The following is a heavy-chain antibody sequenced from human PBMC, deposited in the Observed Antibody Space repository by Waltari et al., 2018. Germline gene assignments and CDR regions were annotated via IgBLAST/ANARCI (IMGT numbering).Heavy chain of an antibody. V-gene: IGHV1-69*10. CDR2: SIPILGIA. CDR3: ARKVEYSSSSSDYYYYGMDV. D-gene: IGHD6-6*01. J-gene: IGHJ6*02. CDR1: GGTFSSYA. Sequence: QVQLVQSGAEVKKPGSSVKVSCKASGGTFSSYAISWVRQAPGQGLEWMGGSIPILGIANYEQKFNGRATITADNSTSTAYMELSSLRSEDTAVYYCARKVEYSSSSSDYYYYGMDVWGQGTTVTVSS.